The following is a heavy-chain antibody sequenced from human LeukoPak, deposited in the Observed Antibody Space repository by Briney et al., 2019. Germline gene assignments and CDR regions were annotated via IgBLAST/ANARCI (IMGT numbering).Heavy chain of an antibody. D-gene: IGHD4-17*01. V-gene: IGHV3-23*01. CDR2: VSGSGGSP. J-gene: IGHJ4*02. CDR1: GFTFSSYA. Sequence: AGGSLRLSCAASGFTFSSYAMTWVRQAPGKGLEWVSTVSGSGGSPYYADSVKGRFTISRDNSKNTLYLQMNSLRAEDTAVYYCAKDLPLYGDYSIFDYWGQGTLVTVSS. CDR3: AKDLPLYGDYSIFDY.